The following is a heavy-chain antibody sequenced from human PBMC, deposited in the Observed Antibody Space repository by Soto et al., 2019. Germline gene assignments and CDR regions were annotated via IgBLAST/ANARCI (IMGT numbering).Heavy chain of an antibody. J-gene: IGHJ5*02. CDR1: GFTFSSYG. CDR2: IRHDGSNK. CDR3: ARDPIAEAGTRDNWLDP. D-gene: IGHD6-13*01. Sequence: PGGSLRLSCAASGFTFSSYGMHWVRQAPGKGLEWVAVIRHDGSNKYYADSVKGRFTISRDNSKNTLYLQMNSLRAEDTAVYYCARDPIAEAGTRDNWLDPWGQGTMVTVYS. V-gene: IGHV3-33*01.